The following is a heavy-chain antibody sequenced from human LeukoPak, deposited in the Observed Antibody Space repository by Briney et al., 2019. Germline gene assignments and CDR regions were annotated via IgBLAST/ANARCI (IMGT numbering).Heavy chain of an antibody. Sequence: ASVKVSCKASGYTFTGYYMHWVRQAPGQGLEWMGWINPNSGGTNYAQKFQGRVTMTRDTSISTAYMELSRLRSDDTAVYYCARVFRRWKGDFWSAMGDYWGQGTLVTVSS. V-gene: IGHV1-2*02. CDR3: ARVFRRWKGDFWSAMGDY. J-gene: IGHJ4*02. CDR1: GYTFTGYY. CDR2: INPNSGGT. D-gene: IGHD3-3*01.